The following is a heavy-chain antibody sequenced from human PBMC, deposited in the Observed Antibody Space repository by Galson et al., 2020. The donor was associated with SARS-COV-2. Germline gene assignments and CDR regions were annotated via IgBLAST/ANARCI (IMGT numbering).Heavy chain of an antibody. D-gene: IGHD5-18*01. CDR3: ATRRGGYSYGYGDYYGMDV. V-gene: IGHV1-69*01. J-gene: IGHJ6*02. CDR2: IIPIFGTA. Sequence: QITCTASGGTFSSYDISWVRQAPGQGLEWMGGIIPIFGTANYAQKFQGRVTITADESTSTAYMELSSLRSEDTAVYYCATRRGGYSYGYGDYYGMDVWGQGTTVTVSS. CDR1: GGTFSSYD.